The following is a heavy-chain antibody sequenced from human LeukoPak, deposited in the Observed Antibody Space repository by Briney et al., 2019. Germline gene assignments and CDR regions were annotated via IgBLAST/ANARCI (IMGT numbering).Heavy chain of an antibody. CDR3: ARDPRSLRYFDWSYFDH. J-gene: IGHJ4*02. D-gene: IGHD3-9*01. CDR2: IIPIFGTA. CDR1: GGTFSSYA. Sequence: ASVKVSCKASGGTFSSYAISWVRQAPGQGLEWMGGIIPIFGTANYAQKFQGRVTITADESTSTAYMELSSLRSEDTAVYYCARDPRSLRYFDWSYFDHWGQGTLVTVSS. V-gene: IGHV1-69*13.